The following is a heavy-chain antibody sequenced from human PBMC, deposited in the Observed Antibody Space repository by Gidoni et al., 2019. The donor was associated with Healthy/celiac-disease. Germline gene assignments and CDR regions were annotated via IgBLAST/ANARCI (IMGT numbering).Heavy chain of an antibody. CDR3: ARGELLLL. Sequence: QVQLVESGGGVVQPGRSLRTSCAASGFTFSSYAMHWVRKAPGKGLEWLAVISYDGSNKYYADSVKGRFTISRDNSKNTLYLQMNSLRAEDTAVYYCARGELLLLWGQGTLVTVSS. CDR1: GFTFSSYA. CDR2: ISYDGSNK. V-gene: IGHV3-30-3*01. D-gene: IGHD1-26*01. J-gene: IGHJ4*02.